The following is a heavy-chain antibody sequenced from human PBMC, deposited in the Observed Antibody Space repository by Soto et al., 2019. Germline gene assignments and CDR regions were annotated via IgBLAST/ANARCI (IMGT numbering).Heavy chain of an antibody. Sequence: QVQLVQSGAEVKKPGSSVKVSCKASGGTFSSYAISWVQQAPGQGLEWMGGIIPIFGTANYAQKFQGRVTITADKSTSTAYMELSSLRSEDTAVYYCASKAAAGRDYYYYGMDVWGQGTTVTVSS. CDR1: GGTFSSYA. D-gene: IGHD6-13*01. CDR3: ASKAAAGRDYYYYGMDV. CDR2: IIPIFGTA. J-gene: IGHJ6*02. V-gene: IGHV1-69*06.